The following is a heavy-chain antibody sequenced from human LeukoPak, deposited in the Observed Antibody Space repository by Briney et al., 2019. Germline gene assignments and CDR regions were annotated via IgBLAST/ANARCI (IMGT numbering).Heavy chain of an antibody. V-gene: IGHV3-23*01. CDR2: ISGSGGSI. CDR1: GFTFSSYA. J-gene: IGHJ6*02. D-gene: IGHD5-12*01. CDR3: AKVIKVWISSHSPLDV. Sequence: GGSLRLSCAASGFTFSSYAMSWVRQAPGKGLEWVSAISGSGGSIYYADSVKGRFTISRDNSKNTLYLQMNSLRAEDTAVYYCAKVIKVWISSHSPLDVWGQGTTVTVSS.